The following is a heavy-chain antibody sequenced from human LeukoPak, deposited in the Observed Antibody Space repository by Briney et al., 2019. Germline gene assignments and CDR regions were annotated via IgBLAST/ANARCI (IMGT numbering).Heavy chain of an antibody. D-gene: IGHD2-15*01. CDR3: AVVAATTDFDY. J-gene: IGHJ4*02. V-gene: IGHV1-69*05. Sequence: SVKVSCKASGGTFSSYAISWVRQAPGQGLEWMGRIIPIFGTANYAQKFQGRVTITTDESTSTAYMELSSLRSEDTAVYYCAVVAATTDFDYWGQGTLITVSS. CDR2: IIPIFGTA. CDR1: GGTFSSYA.